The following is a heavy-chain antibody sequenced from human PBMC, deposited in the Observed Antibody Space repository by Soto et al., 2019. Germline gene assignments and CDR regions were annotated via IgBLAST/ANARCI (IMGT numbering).Heavy chain of an antibody. CDR3: ARVKAQILSSGWYGGDDI. J-gene: IGHJ3*02. Sequence: GGSLRLSCAASGFTFSTYSMTWFRQAPGKGLEWVSTIRDSGHSTHYADSVRGRFAISRDNSKNTLFLQMNSLRAEDTAVYYCARVKAQILSSGWYGGDDIWGQGTMVTVSS. CDR2: IRDSGHST. CDR1: GFTFSTYS. D-gene: IGHD6-19*01. V-gene: IGHV3-23*01.